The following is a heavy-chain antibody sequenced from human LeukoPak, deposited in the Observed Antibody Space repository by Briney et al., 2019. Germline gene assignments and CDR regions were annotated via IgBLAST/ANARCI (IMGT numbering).Heavy chain of an antibody. Sequence: PSETLSLTCAVYGGSFSGYYWSWIRQPPGKGLEWIGEINHSGSTNYNPSLKSRVTISVDTSKNQFSLKLSSVTAADTAVYYCARKAIFGVVMGAFDPWGQGTLVTVSS. CDR3: ARKAIFGVVMGAFDP. V-gene: IGHV4-34*01. CDR1: GGSFSGYY. CDR2: INHSGST. D-gene: IGHD3-3*01. J-gene: IGHJ5*02.